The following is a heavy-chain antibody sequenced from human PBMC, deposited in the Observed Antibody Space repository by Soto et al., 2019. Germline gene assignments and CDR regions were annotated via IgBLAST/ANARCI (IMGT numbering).Heavy chain of an antibody. J-gene: IGHJ1*01. V-gene: IGHV3-30*18. CDR3: AKAGIAGEFFEY. CDR2: ISYDGSNK. CDR1: GFTFSSYG. D-gene: IGHD6-13*01. Sequence: PGGSLRLSCAASGFTFSSYGMHWVRQAPGKGLEWVAVISYDGSNKYYADYVKGRFTISRDNSKNTLYLQMNSLRAEDTAVYYCAKAGIAGEFFEYWGEGTLVTVSS.